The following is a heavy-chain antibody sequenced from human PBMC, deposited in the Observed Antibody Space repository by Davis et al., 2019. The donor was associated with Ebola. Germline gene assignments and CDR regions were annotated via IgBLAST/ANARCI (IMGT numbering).Heavy chain of an antibody. Sequence: PSETLSLTCTVSDASISGHYWNWFRQPPGKGLEWIGFISGSGRTSYNPSLKSRVTISADTSKKQFSLNLSSVTAADTAVYFCARFGGGAYWGQGTLVTVSS. CDR2: ISGSGRT. CDR3: ARFGGGAY. D-gene: IGHD3-16*01. CDR1: DASISGHY. V-gene: IGHV4-59*11. J-gene: IGHJ4*02.